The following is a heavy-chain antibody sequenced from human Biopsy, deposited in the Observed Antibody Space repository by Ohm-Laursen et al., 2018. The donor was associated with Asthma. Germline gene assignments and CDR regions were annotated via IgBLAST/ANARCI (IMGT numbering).Heavy chain of an antibody. V-gene: IGHV1-69*13. CDR2: INSVFGTT. D-gene: IGHD2-2*01. CDR1: GGTFNTYV. CDR3: ARKAGSCISRTCYSLDF. J-gene: IGHJ4*02. Sequence: SVKVSCKSLGGTFNTYVVGWVRQAPGQGLEWMGGINSVFGTTTYPQKFQDRVTITADDSASTVYMELSSLRSEDTAVYYCARKAGSCISRTCYSLDFWGQGTLVTVSS.